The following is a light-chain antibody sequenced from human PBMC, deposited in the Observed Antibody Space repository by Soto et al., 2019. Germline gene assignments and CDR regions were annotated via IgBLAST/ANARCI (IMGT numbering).Light chain of an antibody. V-gene: IGKV3-15*01. CDR1: QSVSNN. CDR2: GAS. CDR3: HQYNNWPIT. J-gene: IGKJ5*01. Sequence: EIVVTQSPATLSVSPGERAIFSCRASQSVSNNLAWYQQKPGQAPRLLIYGASTGATGIPARFSGSGSGTEFTFTISSLQSEDFAVYYCHQYNNWPITFGQGTRLEIK.